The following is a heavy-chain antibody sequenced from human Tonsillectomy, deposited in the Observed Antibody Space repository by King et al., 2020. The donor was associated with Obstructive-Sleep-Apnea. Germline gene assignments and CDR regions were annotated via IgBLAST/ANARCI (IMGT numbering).Heavy chain of an antibody. CDR2: ISGSGAGT. V-gene: IGHV3-23*04. CDR1: GFTFSSYA. D-gene: IGHD6-19*01. J-gene: IGHJ6*02. Sequence: VQLVESGGGLVQPGGSLRLSCAASGFTFSSYALNWVRQAPGKGLEWVSTISGSGAGTYYADSGKGRFTISRDNSRNTLYLQMNSLRAEDTAVYYCAKAWLVGYYGMDVWGQGTTVTVSS. CDR3: AKAWLVGYYGMDV.